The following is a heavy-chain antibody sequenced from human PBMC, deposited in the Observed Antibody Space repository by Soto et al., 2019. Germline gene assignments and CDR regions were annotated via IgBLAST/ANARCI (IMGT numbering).Heavy chain of an antibody. D-gene: IGHD3-10*01. CDR1: GVSISSDS. CDR2: IYHSGST. CDR3: ARKTDYYGSGRDWFDP. V-gene: IGHV4-30-2*01. J-gene: IGHJ5*02. Sequence: PSETLSLTCTLPGVSISSDSWSWIRQPPGKGLEWIGYIYHSGSTYYNPSLKSRVTISVDRSKNQFSLKLSSVTAADTAVYYCARKTDYYGSGRDWFDPWGQGTLVTVSS.